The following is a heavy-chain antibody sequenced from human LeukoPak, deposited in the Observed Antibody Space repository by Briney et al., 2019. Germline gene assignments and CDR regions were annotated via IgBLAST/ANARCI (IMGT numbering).Heavy chain of an antibody. CDR3: AKDSYGKGDY. V-gene: IGHV3-7*01. CDR2: IKNDGTVK. CDR1: GFTFSSYW. Sequence: GGSLRLSCAASGFTFSSYWMTWVRQAPGKGLEWVANIKNDGTVKNYVDSVKGRFTISRDNAKNSLYLQMNSLRAEDTGVYYCAKDSYGKGDYWGQGVLVTVSS. J-gene: IGHJ4*02. D-gene: IGHD4-17*01.